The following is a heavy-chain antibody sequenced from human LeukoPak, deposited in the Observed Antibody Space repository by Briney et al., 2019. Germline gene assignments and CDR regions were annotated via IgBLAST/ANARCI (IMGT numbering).Heavy chain of an antibody. CDR1: GGSISSYY. CDR2: IYTSGST. V-gene: IGHV4-4*09. Sequence: SETLSLTCTVSGGSISSYYWSWIRQPPGKGLEWIGYIYTSGSTNYNPSLKSRVTISVDTSKNQFSLKLSSMTAADTAVYYCAVYYDSSGTFDYWGQGTLVTVSS. J-gene: IGHJ4*02. D-gene: IGHD3-22*01. CDR3: AVYYDSSGTFDY.